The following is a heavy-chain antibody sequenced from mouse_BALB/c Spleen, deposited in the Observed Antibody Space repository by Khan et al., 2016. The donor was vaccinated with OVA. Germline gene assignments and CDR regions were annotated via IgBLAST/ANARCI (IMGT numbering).Heavy chain of an antibody. J-gene: IGHJ2*01. D-gene: IGHD1-1*01. CDR3: TRENYCWYYVDY. CDR1: GYSITTGYA. CDR2: ISYSGVT. V-gene: IGHV3-2*02. Sequence: EVKLLESGPGLVKPSQSLSLTCTVTGYSITTGYAWNWIRQFPGNKLEWMGYISYSGVTSYTPSLKSRISITRDTSKNQFFLQLNSVTTEDTATYYCTRENYCWYYVDYWGQGTTLTVSS.